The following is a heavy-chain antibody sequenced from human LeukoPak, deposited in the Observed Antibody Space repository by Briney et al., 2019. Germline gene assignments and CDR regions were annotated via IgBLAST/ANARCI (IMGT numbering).Heavy chain of an antibody. J-gene: IGHJ4*02. D-gene: IGHD4-11*01. CDR1: GFTFSSYS. V-gene: IGHV3-21*01. CDR3: ATGTTVTTNDY. Sequence: PGGSLRLSCAASGFTFSSYSMNWVRQAPGKGLEWVSYISSSSSYIYYADSVKGRFTISRDNAKNSLYLQMNTLRAEDTAVYYCATGTTVTTNDYWGQGTLVTVSS. CDR2: ISSSSSYI.